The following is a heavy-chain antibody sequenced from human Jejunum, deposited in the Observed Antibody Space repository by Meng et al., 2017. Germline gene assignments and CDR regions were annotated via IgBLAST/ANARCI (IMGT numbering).Heavy chain of an antibody. V-gene: IGHV4-61*08. CDR2: AST. Sequence: QGQLTESGPGLVRPSETLSLICSVSGGSVSSAGYQWGWIRQPPGKGLEWIGYASTNYNPSLKSRVTISVDTSKNQFSLRLTSVTAADTAVYYCARDHMGSLDYWGQGILVTVSS. J-gene: IGHJ4*02. CDR3: ARDHMGSLDY. D-gene: IGHD1-26*01. CDR1: GGSVSSAGYQ.